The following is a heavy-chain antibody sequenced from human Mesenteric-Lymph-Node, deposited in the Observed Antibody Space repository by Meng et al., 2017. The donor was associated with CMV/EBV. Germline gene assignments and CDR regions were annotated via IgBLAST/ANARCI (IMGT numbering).Heavy chain of an antibody. V-gene: IGHV1-2*02. CDR2: INPNSGGT. D-gene: IGHD4-11*01. CDR3: ARVQDYSKSAFDI. Sequence: ASVKVSCKASGYTFTGYYMHWVRQAPGQGLEWMGWINPNSGGTNYAQKFQGRVTMTRDTSTSTLYMELSSLRSDDTAVYYCARVQDYSKSAFDIWGRGTVVTVSS. CDR1: GYTFTGYY. J-gene: IGHJ3*02.